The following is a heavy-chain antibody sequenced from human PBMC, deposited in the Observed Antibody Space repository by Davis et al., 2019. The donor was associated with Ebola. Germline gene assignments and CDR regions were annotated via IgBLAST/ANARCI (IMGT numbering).Heavy chain of an antibody. CDR2: IYTTGST. D-gene: IGHD2-15*01. CDR1: GGSISSYY. V-gene: IGHV4-4*07. Sequence: PSETLSLTCTVSGGSISSYYWSWIRQPAGKGLEWIGRIYTTGSTNYNPSLKSRVTMSVDTSKNQFSLKLSSVTAADTAVYYCTREKDYYYHGLDVWGQGTTVTVSS. CDR3: TREKDYYYHGLDV. J-gene: IGHJ6*02.